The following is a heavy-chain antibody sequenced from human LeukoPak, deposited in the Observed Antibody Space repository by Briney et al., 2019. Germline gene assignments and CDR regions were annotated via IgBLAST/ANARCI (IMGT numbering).Heavy chain of an antibody. Sequence: GGSLRLSCAASGFTFSSYSMNCVLQAPGKGLEWISYISSSSSTIYYADSVKGRFTISRDNAKNSLFLQMNSLRDEDTAVYYCARAGLTTYPPNFDYWGQGTLVTVSS. CDR3: ARAGLTTYPPNFDY. CDR2: ISSSSSTI. V-gene: IGHV3-48*02. J-gene: IGHJ4*02. D-gene: IGHD1-1*01. CDR1: GFTFSSYS.